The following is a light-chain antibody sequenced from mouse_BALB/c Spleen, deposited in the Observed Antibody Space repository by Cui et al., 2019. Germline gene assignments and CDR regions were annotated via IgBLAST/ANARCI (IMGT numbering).Light chain of an antibody. CDR1: SSVSY. CDR3: QQWSSNPRT. V-gene: IGKV4-68*01. J-gene: IGKJ1*01. Sequence: QIVLTQSPALMYASPGEKVTMTCSASSSVSYMYWYQQKPRSSPKPWIYLTSNLAAGVPARFIGSGSGTSYSLTSSSREAEEAATDYCQQWSSNPRTFGGGTKLEIK. CDR2: LTS.